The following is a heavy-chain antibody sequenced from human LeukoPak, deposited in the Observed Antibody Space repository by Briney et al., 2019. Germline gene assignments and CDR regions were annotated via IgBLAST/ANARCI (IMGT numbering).Heavy chain of an antibody. D-gene: IGHD3-10*01. J-gene: IGHJ4*02. Sequence: SETLSLTCTVSGYSISSGYYWGWIRQPPGKGLEWIGSIYHSGSTYYNPSLKSRVTISVDTSKSQFSLKLSSVTAADTAVYYCASHTKGRGSMVRGVIFDYWGQGTLVTVSS. CDR1: GYSISSGYY. CDR2: IYHSGST. V-gene: IGHV4-38-2*02. CDR3: ASHTKGRGSMVRGVIFDY.